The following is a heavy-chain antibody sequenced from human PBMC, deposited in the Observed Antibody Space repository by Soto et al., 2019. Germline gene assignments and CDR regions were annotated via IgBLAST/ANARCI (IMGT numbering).Heavy chain of an antibody. CDR2: ISAYNGNT. CDR1: GYTFTSYG. V-gene: IGHV1-18*01. Sequence: QVQLVESGAEVKKPGASVKVSCKASGYTFTSYGISWVRQAPGQGLEWMGWISAYNGNTNYAQKLQGRVTMTTNTSTSNGYMELMSVRSDDTAVYYCARGYSSSWYYAGAGEYFDYWGQGTLVTVSS. D-gene: IGHD6-13*01. CDR3: ARGYSSSWYYAGAGEYFDY. J-gene: IGHJ4*02.